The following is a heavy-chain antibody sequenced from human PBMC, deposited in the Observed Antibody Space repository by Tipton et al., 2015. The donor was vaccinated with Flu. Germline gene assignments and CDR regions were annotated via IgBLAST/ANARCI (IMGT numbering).Heavy chain of an antibody. Sequence: SLRLSCASSGFIFSTYGMHWVRQAPGKGLEWVAVIWSDGSNKYYADSVKGRFTISRDNSKNTLYLQMNSLRAEDTAVYYCACIAAAAVPWGQGTLVTVSS. V-gene: IGHV3-30*19. CDR2: IWSDGSNK. J-gene: IGHJ4*02. D-gene: IGHD6-13*01. CDR3: ACIAAAAVP. CDR1: GFIFSTYG.